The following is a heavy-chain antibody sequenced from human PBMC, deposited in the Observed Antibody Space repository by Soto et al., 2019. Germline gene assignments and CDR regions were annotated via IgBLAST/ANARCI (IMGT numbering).Heavy chain of an antibody. V-gene: IGHV5-51*01. CDR1: GYTFSNYW. D-gene: IGHD3-22*01. CDR2: IYPGDSDS. CDR3: ARLPYYYDSSGHPPDY. Sequence: PGESLKISCKGSGYTFSNYWIGWVRQMPGKGLEWMGIIYPGDSDSSYRPSFQGQVTISADKSISTAYLQWSSLKASDTAMYYCARLPYYYDSSGHPPDYWGQGTLVTVSS. J-gene: IGHJ4*02.